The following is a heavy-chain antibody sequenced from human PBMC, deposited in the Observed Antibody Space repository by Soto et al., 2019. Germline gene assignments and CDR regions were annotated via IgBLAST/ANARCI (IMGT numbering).Heavy chain of an antibody. CDR2: IYYSGST. D-gene: IGHD6-13*01. V-gene: IGHV4-59*01. CDR3: ARFSSSWYRSIDY. Sequence: PSETLSLTCTVSGGSISIYYWSWIRQPPGKGLDCIGYIYYSGSTNYNPSLKSRVTISVDTSKNQFSLKLSSVTAADTAVYYCARFSSSWYRSIDYWGQGTLVTVSS. J-gene: IGHJ4*02. CDR1: GGSISIYY.